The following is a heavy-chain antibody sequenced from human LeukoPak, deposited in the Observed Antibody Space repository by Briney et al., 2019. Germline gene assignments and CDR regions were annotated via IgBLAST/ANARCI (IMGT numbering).Heavy chain of an antibody. CDR3: ARDPGGWFDP. J-gene: IGHJ5*02. D-gene: IGHD3-10*01. V-gene: IGHV3-21*01. CDR2: ISSSSSYI. CDR1: GFTFSSYS. Sequence: GGSLRLSCAASGFTFSSYSMNWVRQAPGKGLEWVSSISSSSSYIYYADSVKGRFTISRDNAKNSLYLQMNSLRAEDTAVFYCARDPGGWFDPWGQGTLVTVSS.